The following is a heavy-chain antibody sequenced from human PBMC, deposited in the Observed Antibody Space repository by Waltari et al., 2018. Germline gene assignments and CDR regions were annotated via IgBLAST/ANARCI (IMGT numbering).Heavy chain of an antibody. J-gene: IGHJ4*02. CDR1: GGSISSSSYY. V-gene: IGHV4-39*07. CDR2: IYYSGST. CDR3: ARMVRGYCSSTSCHTDH. Sequence: QLQLQESGPGLVKPSETLSLTCTVSGGSISSSSYYWGWVRQLPGKGLEWIGSIYYSGSTYYNPSLKSRVTISVDTSKNQFSLRVSSVTAADTAVFYCARMVRGYCSSTSCHTDHWGQGTLVTVSS. D-gene: IGHD2-2*01.